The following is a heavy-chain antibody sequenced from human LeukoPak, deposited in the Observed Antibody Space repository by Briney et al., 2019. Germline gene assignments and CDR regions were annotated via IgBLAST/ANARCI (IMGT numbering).Heavy chain of an antibody. CDR1: GGTFSSSA. CDR2: IIPVLNIT. D-gene: IGHD5-18*01. Sequence: AAVKVSCKTSGGTFSSSAITWVRQAPGQGLEWMGRIIPVLNITTYAQKFQGSVTITADTSTSTVYMELSSLRSEETAVYYCARDQGLTAPPPYGLDVWGQGTTVIVSS. V-gene: IGHV1-69*04. CDR3: ARDQGLTAPPPYGLDV. J-gene: IGHJ6*02.